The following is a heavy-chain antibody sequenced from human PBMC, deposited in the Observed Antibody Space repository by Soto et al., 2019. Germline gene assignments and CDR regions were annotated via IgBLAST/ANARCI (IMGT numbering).Heavy chain of an antibody. Sequence: QVQLVQSGAEVKKPGASVKVSCKASGYTFTSYGISWVRQAPGQGLEWMGWISAYNGNTNYAQKRQGRVTMTTDTSTSAAYVELGSLRSDDTAVYYCARDLTDILTGPPHFDYWGQGTLVTVSS. CDR2: ISAYNGNT. CDR1: GYTFTSYG. D-gene: IGHD3-9*01. J-gene: IGHJ4*02. CDR3: ARDLTDILTGPPHFDY. V-gene: IGHV1-18*01.